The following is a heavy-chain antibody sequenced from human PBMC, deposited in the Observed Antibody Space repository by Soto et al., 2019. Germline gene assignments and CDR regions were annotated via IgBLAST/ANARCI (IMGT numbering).Heavy chain of an antibody. CDR2: IYHSGST. CDR1: GGSISSGGYS. J-gene: IGHJ4*02. V-gene: IGHV4-30-2*02. CDR3: TRGRDPYKTGH. Sequence: SETLSLTCAVSGGSISSGGYSWSWIRQPPGKGLEWIGYIYHSGSTYYNPSLKSRVTISVDRSKNQFSLKLSSVNTVDTAIYYCTRGRDPYKTGHWGQGTLVTVSS. D-gene: IGHD3-9*01.